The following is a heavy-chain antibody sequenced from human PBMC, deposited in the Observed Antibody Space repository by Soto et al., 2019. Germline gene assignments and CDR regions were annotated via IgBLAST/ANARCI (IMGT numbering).Heavy chain of an antibody. CDR3: ARDDNRITAFDY. V-gene: IGHV3-48*01. Sequence: GGSLRLSCAASGFTFSSYSMNWVRQAPGKGLEWVSYISSSSSSTIYYADSVKGRFTISRDNAKNSLYLQMNSLRAEDTAVYYCARDDNRITAFDYWGQGTLVTVSS. D-gene: IGHD1-20*01. J-gene: IGHJ4*02. CDR1: GFTFSSYS. CDR2: ISSSSSSTI.